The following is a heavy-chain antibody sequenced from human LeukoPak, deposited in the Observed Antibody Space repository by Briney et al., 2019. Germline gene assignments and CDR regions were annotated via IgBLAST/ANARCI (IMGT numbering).Heavy chain of an antibody. CDR2: INAGNGNT. CDR3: ARSRGYSYDWYFDY. D-gene: IGHD5-18*01. CDR1: GYTFTSYD. V-gene: IGHV1-3*01. Sequence: ASVKVYCKASGYTFTSYDMHWVRQAPGQRLEWMGWINAGNGNTKYSQKFQGRVTITRDTSASTAYMELSSLRSEDTAVYYCARSRGYSYDWYFDYWGQGTLVTVSS. J-gene: IGHJ4*02.